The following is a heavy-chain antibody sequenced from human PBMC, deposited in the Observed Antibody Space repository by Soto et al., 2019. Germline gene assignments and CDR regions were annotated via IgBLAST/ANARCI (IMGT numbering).Heavy chain of an antibody. J-gene: IGHJ4*02. CDR2: IWSDGSNK. D-gene: IGHD3-10*01. CDR1: GFTFSTYG. Sequence: QVQLVESGGGVVQPGRSLRLSCVASGFTFSTYGMHWVRQAPGKGLEVRQAPGKGLEWVAVIWSDGSNKFYADSMKGRFTISRDNSKNTLYLPINSLRAEDTAVYYCARATDFGSGGTDFWGQGTLVTVSS. CDR3: ARATDFGSGGTDF. V-gene: IGHV3-33*01.